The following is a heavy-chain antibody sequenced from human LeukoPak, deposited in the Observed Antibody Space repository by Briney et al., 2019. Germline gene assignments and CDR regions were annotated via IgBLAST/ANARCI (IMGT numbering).Heavy chain of an antibody. CDR2: IYYSGNI. CDR1: GGSISSSRYY. CDR3: ARGPYSYDSSGAFDI. Sequence: SETLSLTCTVSGGSISSSRYYWGWIRQPPGKGLEWIGSIYYSGNIYYNSSLKSRVIISVDTSKNQFSLKLSSVTAADTAVYFCARGPYSYDSSGAFDIWGQGTMVTVSS. V-gene: IGHV4-39*07. J-gene: IGHJ3*02. D-gene: IGHD3-22*01.